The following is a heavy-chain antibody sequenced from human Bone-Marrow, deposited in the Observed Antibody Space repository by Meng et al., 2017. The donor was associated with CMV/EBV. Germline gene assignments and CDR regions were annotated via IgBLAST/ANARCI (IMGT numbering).Heavy chain of an antibody. CDR3: ARVGYCSSTSCYKDIVATIKYYFDY. D-gene: IGHD2-2*03. V-gene: IGHV4-59*01. CDR1: GGSTSSYY. CDR2: IYYSGST. J-gene: IGHJ4*02. Sequence: SETLSLTCTVSGGSTSSYYWSWIRQPPGKGLEWIGYIYYSGSTNYNPSLKSRVTISVDTSKNQFSLKLSSVTAADTAVYYCARVGYCSSTSCYKDIVATIKYYFDYWGQGTLVTVSS.